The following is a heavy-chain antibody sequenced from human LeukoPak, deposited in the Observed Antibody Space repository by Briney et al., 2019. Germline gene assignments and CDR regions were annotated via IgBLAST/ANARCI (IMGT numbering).Heavy chain of an antibody. CDR2: FDPEDAET. J-gene: IGHJ4*02. D-gene: IGHD3-10*01. CDR3: ATVHRFGELTFDY. V-gene: IGHV1-24*01. Sequence: GASVKVSCKVSGYTLTELSMHWVRQAPGKGLEWMGGFDPEDAETIYAQKFQGRVTMTEDTSTGTAYMQLSSLRSEDTAVYYCATVHRFGELTFDYWGQGTLVTVSS. CDR1: GYTLTELS.